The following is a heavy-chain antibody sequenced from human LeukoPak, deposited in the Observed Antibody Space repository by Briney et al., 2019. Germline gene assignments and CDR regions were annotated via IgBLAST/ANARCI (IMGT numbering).Heavy chain of an antibody. Sequence: SETLSLTCTVSGGSITNGDYYWTWIRQPPGKGLEWIGYIYYSGTTYYNPSLKSRLTISVDKSKNQFSLKLSSVTAADTAVYYCATQLAHYYYYGMDVWGQGTTVTVSS. V-gene: IGHV4-30-4*01. CDR2: IYYSGTT. J-gene: IGHJ6*02. CDR3: ATQLAHYYYYGMDV. CDR1: GGSITNGDYY. D-gene: IGHD2-2*01.